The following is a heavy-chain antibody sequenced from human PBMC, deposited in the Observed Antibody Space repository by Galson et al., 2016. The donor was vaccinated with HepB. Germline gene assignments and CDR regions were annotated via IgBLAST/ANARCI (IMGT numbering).Heavy chain of an antibody. J-gene: IGHJ2*01. CDR3: AKDAGLLDWYFDL. V-gene: IGHV3-23*01. CDR1: GFTFSKFA. Sequence: SLRLSCAASGFTFSKFAMTWVRQAPGKGLQWVATIANSGYSTYYAGSVKGRFTISRDNSKNTLNLQMNSLRDEDTAMYYCAKDAGLLDWYFDLWGRGTLVTVSS. D-gene: IGHD1-26*01. CDR2: IANSGYST.